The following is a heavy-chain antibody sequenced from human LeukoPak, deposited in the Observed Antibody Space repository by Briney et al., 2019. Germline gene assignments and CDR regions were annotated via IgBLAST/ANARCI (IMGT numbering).Heavy chain of an antibody. D-gene: IGHD3-22*01. V-gene: IGHV1-69*05. CDR1: GGTFSSYA. J-gene: IGHJ4*02. CDR2: IIPIFGTA. CDR3: ARLTYYYDSSGYYYFDY. Sequence: SVKVSCKASGGTFSSYAISWVRQAPGQGLEWMGGIIPIFGTANYAQKFQGRVTITTDGSTSTAYMELSSLRSEDTAVYYCARLTYYYDSSGYYYFDYWGQGTLVTVSS.